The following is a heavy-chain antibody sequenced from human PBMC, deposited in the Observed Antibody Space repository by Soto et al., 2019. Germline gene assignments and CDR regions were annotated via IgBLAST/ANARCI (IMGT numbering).Heavy chain of an antibody. CDR2: GYHGGSL. Sequence: ETLSLTCAVSGYSMTSGYYWGWVRQPPGKGLEWLGSGYHGGSLYYNPSLKGRVTISLDTSKNHFSLDLTSVTAADTAVYYCVRTFDYYGMDVWGQGTTVTVSS. V-gene: IGHV4-38-2*01. CDR1: GYSMTSGYY. CDR3: VRTFDYYGMDV. D-gene: IGHD3-3*01. J-gene: IGHJ6*02.